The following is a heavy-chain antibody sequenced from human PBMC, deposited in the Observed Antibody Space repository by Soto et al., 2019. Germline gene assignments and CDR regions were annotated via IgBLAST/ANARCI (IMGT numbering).Heavy chain of an antibody. D-gene: IGHD5-18*01. CDR3: ARDRGYTYGFDF. J-gene: IGHJ4*02. V-gene: IGHV3-48*02. Sequence: PGGSLRLSCAASGFSFRTSNMNWVRQAPGKGLEWVSFISSSSSTIYYADSVKGRFTISRDNAKNSLYLQMNSLRDEDTAVYYCARDRGYTYGFDFWGQGALVTVSS. CDR1: GFSFRTSN. CDR2: ISSSSSTI.